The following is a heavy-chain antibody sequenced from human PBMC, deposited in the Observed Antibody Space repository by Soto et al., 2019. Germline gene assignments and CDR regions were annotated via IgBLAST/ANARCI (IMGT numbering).Heavy chain of an antibody. J-gene: IGHJ3*02. V-gene: IGHV4-59*01. CDR2: IYYSGST. CDR3: ARDLRVATASLDAFDI. Sequence: HSETPSLTCTVCGGSICSYYWSRIRQPPGKGLEWIGYIYYSGSTNYNPSLKSRVTISVDTSKNQFSLKLSSVTAADTAVYYCARDLRVATASLDAFDIWGQGTMVTVSS. D-gene: IGHD5-12*01. CDR1: GGSICSYY.